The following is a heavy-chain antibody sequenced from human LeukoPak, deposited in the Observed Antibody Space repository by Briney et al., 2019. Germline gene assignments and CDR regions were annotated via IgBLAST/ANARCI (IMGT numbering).Heavy chain of an antibody. CDR3: ARATTIAAAGTGDI. CDR2: IIPIFGTA. J-gene: IGHJ3*02. Sequence: ASVKVSCKASGGTFSSYAISWVRQAPGQGLEWMGGIIPIFGTANYAQKFQGRVTITADESTSTAYMELSSLRSEDTAVYYCARATTIAAAGTGDIWGQGTMVTVSS. CDR1: GGTFSSYA. D-gene: IGHD6-13*01. V-gene: IGHV1-69*13.